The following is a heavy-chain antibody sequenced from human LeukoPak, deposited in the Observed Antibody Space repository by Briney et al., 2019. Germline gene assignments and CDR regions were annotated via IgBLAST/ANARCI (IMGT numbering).Heavy chain of an antibody. V-gene: IGHV5-10-1*01. D-gene: IGHD2-2*01. CDR3: ARRYCSSTSCVTEYFQH. CDR2: IDPSDSYT. CDR1: GYSFTSYW. J-gene: IGHJ1*01. Sequence: GESLKISCKGSGYSFTSYWISWVRQMPGKGLEWMGRIDPSDSYTNYSPSFQGHVTISADKSISTAYLQWSSLKASDTAMYYCARRYCSSTSCVTEYFQHWGQGTLVTVSS.